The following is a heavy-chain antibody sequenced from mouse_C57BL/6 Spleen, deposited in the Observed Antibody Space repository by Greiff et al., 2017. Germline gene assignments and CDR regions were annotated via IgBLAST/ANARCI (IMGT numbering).Heavy chain of an antibody. Sequence: QVQLQQSGPELVKPGASVKISCKASGYAFSSSWMNWVKQRPGKGLEWIGRIYPGDGDTNDNGKFKGKATLTADKSSSTAYMQLSSLTSEDSAVYFCAMGTTEGFAYWGQGTLVTVSA. CDR3: AMGTTEGFAY. CDR2: IYPGDGDT. D-gene: IGHD2-13*01. V-gene: IGHV1-82*01. CDR1: GYAFSSSW. J-gene: IGHJ3*01.